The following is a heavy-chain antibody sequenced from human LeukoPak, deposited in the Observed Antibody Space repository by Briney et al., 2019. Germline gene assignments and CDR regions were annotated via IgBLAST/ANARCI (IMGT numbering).Heavy chain of an antibody. V-gene: IGHV1-2*06. D-gene: IGHD6-6*01. CDR3: AMDLGIADRRGFWYNWFDP. CDR1: GYTFTGYY. J-gene: IGHJ5*02. Sequence: ASVKVSCKASGYTFTGYYMHWVRQAPGQGLEWMGRINPNSGGTNYAQKFQGRVTMTRDTSISTAYMKLSRLRSDDTTGYYCAMDLGIADRRGFWYNWFDPWGQGTLVTVSS. CDR2: INPNSGGT.